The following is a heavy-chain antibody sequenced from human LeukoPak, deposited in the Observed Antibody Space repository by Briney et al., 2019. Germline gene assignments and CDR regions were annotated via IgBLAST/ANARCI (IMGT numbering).Heavy chain of an antibody. Sequence: PGGSLRLSCAASGFTFSSYGMHWVRQAPGKGLEWVAFIQYDGSNKYYADSVKGRFTISRDNSKNTLYLQMNSLRAEDTAVYYCAKDLRDSSAPAWGQGTLVTVSS. CDR2: IQYDGSNK. CDR1: GFTFSSYG. CDR3: AKDLRDSSAPA. D-gene: IGHD3-22*01. V-gene: IGHV3-30*02. J-gene: IGHJ5*02.